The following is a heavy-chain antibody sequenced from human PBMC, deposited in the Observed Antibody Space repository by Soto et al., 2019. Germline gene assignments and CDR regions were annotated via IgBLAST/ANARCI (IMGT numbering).Heavy chain of an antibody. CDR3: AKDPWNNWSGLFDP. J-gene: IGHJ5*02. D-gene: IGHD1-1*01. Sequence: PGGSLRLSCVTSGFTFDGYAITWLRQAPGKGLEWVCSISSSGTDTRCAGSVKGRFTISRDNSQSTVYLQMNSLRDEDTAVYYCAKDPWNNWSGLFDPWGQGTLVTVSS. CDR1: GFTFDGYA. CDR2: ISSSGTDT. V-gene: IGHV3-23*01.